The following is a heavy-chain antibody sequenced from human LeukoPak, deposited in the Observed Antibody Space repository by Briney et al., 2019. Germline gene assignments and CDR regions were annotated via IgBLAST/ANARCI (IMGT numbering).Heavy chain of an antibody. CDR2: ISWNSGRI. J-gene: IGHJ4*02. CDR3: AKDNAVIVGATSLDY. Sequence: GGSLRLSCAASGFTFDDYAMHWVRQAPGEGLEWVSCISWNSGRIGYADSVKGRFTISRDNAKNSLYLQMNSLRAEDTALYYCAKDNAVIVGATSLDYWGQGTLVTVSS. D-gene: IGHD1-26*01. V-gene: IGHV3-9*01. CDR1: GFTFDDYA.